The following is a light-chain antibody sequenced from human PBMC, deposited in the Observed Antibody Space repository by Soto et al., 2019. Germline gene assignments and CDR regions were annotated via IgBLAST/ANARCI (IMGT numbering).Light chain of an antibody. CDR3: HQYNNWPKM. J-gene: IGKJ1*01. Sequence: EIMLTQSPATLSLSPGERATLSCRASQSVSSYLAWYQQKPGQAPRLLIYGASSRATGIPDRFSGSGSGTDFTLTISRLEPEDFAVYYCHQYNNWPKMFGQGTKVDIK. CDR2: GAS. CDR1: QSVSSY. V-gene: IGKV3-11*01.